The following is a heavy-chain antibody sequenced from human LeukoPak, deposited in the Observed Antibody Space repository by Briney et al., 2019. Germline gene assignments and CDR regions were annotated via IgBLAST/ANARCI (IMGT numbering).Heavy chain of an antibody. V-gene: IGHV4-61*02. J-gene: IGHJ5*02. CDR3: ARDFFSCSGGSCYPMLGWFDP. CDR2: IYTSGST. CDR1: GGSISSGSYY. Sequence: SETLSLTCTVSGGSISSGSYYWSWIRQLAGKGLEWIGRIYTSGSTNYNPSLKSRVTISVDTSKNQFSLKLSSVTAADTAVYYCARDFFSCSGGSCYPMLGWFDPWGQGTLVTVSS. D-gene: IGHD2-15*01.